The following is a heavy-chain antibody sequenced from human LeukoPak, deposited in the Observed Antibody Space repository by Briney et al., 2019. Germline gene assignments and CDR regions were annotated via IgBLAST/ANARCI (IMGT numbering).Heavy chain of an antibody. CDR1: GYSISSGYY. J-gene: IGHJ4*02. CDR2: IYHSGST. CDR3: ARRYTYYYGSGSYQLDY. Sequence: SETLSLTCAVSGYSISSGYYWGWIRQPPGKGLEWIGSIYHSGSTNYNPSLKSRVTISVDTSKNQFSLKLSSVTAADTAVYYCARRYTYYYGSGSYQLDYWGQGTLVTVSS. D-gene: IGHD3-10*01. V-gene: IGHV4-38-2*01.